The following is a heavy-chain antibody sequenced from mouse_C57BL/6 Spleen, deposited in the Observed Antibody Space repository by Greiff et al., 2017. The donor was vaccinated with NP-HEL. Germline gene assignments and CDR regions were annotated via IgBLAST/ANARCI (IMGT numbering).Heavy chain of an antibody. Sequence: QVQLKESGPGILQSSQTLSLTCSFSGFSLSTSGMGVSWIRQPSGKGLEWLAHIYWDDDKRYNPSLKSRLTISNDTSSNQVFLKITSVDTADTATYYCARSPDYGNYRYWYFDVWGTGTTVTVSS. D-gene: IGHD2-1*01. CDR3: ARSPDYGNYRYWYFDV. V-gene: IGHV8-12*01. CDR1: GFSLSTSGMG. J-gene: IGHJ1*03. CDR2: IYWDDDK.